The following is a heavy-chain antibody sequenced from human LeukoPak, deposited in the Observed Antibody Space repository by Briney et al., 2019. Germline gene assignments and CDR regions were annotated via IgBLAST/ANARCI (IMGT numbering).Heavy chain of an antibody. J-gene: IGHJ6*03. CDR3: ARVRKDIQSMVRGQNYYYYYMDV. CDR2: ISSTSTYI. D-gene: IGHD3-10*01. Sequence: PGGSLRLSCAASGFTFSSYSMNWVRQTPGKELEWVSSISSTSTYIYYVDSVRGRFTISRDNAKNSLYLQMNSLRAEDTAVYYCARVRKDIQSMVRGQNYYYYYMDVWGKGTTVTISS. V-gene: IGHV3-21*06. CDR1: GFTFSSYS.